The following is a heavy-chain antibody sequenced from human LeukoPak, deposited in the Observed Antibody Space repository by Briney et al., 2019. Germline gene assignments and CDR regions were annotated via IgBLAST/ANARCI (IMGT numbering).Heavy chain of an antibody. CDR2: VYYSGST. Sequence: PSETLSLTCTVSGGSISSYYWSWIRQPPGKGLEWIGYVYYSGSTNYNPSLKSRVTISVDTSKNQFSLKLSSVTAADTAVYYCARDRGGYVFDYWGQGTLVTVSS. V-gene: IGHV4-59*01. J-gene: IGHJ4*02. CDR1: GGSISSYY. D-gene: IGHD5-12*01. CDR3: ARDRGGYVFDY.